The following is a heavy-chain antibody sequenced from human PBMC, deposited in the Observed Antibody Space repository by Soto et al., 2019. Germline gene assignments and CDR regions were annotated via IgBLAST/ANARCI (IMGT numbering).Heavy chain of an antibody. CDR3: AHSRDGIDY. CDR1: GFSLSTSRVG. D-gene: IGHD1-1*01. V-gene: IGHV2-5*02. Sequence: QITLKESGPTLVKPTQTLTLTCTFSGFSLSTSRVGVGWIRQPPGKALEWLGLIYWDDDKGNSPSQKSSLSITKDTSKSPVVLTMTNMDPVDTATFYCAHSRDGIDYWGQGTLVTVSS. J-gene: IGHJ4*02. CDR2: IYWDDDK.